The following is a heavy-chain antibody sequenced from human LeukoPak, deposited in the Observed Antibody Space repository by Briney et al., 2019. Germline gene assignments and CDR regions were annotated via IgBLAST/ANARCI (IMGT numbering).Heavy chain of an antibody. V-gene: IGHV4-34*01. D-gene: IGHD3-10*01. CDR1: GGSFSGYY. J-gene: IGHJ5*01. CDR3: ARSPRYGSGSYRGTWQAGTTGNNYWLDP. Sequence: SETLSLTCAVYGGSFSGYYWSWIRQPPGKGLEWIGEINHSGSTNYNPSLKSRVTISVDTSKDQFSLKLSSVTAADTAVYYCARSPRYGSGSYRGTWQAGTTGNNYWLDPWGQGTPVTVSS. CDR2: INHSGST.